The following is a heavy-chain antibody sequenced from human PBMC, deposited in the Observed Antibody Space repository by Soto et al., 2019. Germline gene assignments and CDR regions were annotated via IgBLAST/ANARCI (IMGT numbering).Heavy chain of an antibody. V-gene: IGHV4-34*01. CDR3: ARSPRGRTVNI. Sequence: QVQLQQWGAGLLKPSETLSLTCAVYGGSFSDFFWSWIRQPPGRGLEWIGEIHHSGSTNYIPSLKSRVTISVDTSKNQFSLKLSSVTAADTAVYYCARSPRGRTVNIWGQGTMVTISS. CDR2: IHHSGST. CDR1: GGSFSDFF. J-gene: IGHJ3*02.